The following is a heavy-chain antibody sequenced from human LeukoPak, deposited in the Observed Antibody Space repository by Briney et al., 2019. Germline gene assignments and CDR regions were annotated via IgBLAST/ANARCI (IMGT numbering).Heavy chain of an antibody. CDR3: AHGAMYQLDY. CDR2: IYHSGAT. D-gene: IGHD2-2*01. V-gene: IGHV4-38-2*02. Sequence: HSETLSLTCTVSGYSISSGYYWGWVRQPPGKGLEWIGSIYHSGATYYNPSLKSRVTISLDTSKNQFSLRLSSVTAADTAVYYCAHGAMYQLDYWGQGTLVTVSS. J-gene: IGHJ4*02. CDR1: GYSISSGYY.